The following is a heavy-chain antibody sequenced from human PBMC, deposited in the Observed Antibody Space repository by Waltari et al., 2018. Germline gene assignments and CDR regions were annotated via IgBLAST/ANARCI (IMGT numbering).Heavy chain of an antibody. V-gene: IGHV1-69*01. J-gene: IGHJ5*02. CDR1: GGTFSSYA. D-gene: IGHD2-15*01. CDR2: IIPIFGTA. Sequence: QVQLVQSGAEVKKPGSSVKVSCKASGGTFSSYAISWVRQAPGQGLEWRGGIIPIFGTANYAQKFQGRVTITADESTSTAYMELSSLRSEDTAVYYCAREEGLYCSGGSCYSGQTLLDPWGQGTLVTVSS. CDR3: AREEGLYCSGGSCYSGQTLLDP.